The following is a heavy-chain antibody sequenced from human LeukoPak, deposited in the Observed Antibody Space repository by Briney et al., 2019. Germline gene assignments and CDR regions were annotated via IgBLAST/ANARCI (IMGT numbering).Heavy chain of an antibody. D-gene: IGHD3-9*01. V-gene: IGHV1-24*01. CDR2: FDPEDGET. J-gene: IGHJ1*01. CDR3: ATGDYDILTGYYSSNKGQYFQH. CDR1: GYTLTELS. Sequence: ASVKVSCKVSGYTLTELSMHWVRQAPGKGLEWMGGFDPEDGETIYAQKFQGRVTMTEDTSTDTAYMELSRLRSEDTAVYYCATGDYDILTGYYSSNKGQYFQHWGQGTLVTVSS.